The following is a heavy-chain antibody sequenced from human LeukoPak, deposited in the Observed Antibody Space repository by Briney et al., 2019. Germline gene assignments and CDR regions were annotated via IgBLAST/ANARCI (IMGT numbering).Heavy chain of an antibody. CDR1: GGSISSYY. J-gene: IGHJ4*02. V-gene: IGHV4-59*08. CDR3: ARLSSSWYYFDY. D-gene: IGHD6-13*01. CDR2: IYYSGST. Sequence: SETLSLTCTVSGGSISSYYWSWIRQPPGKGLEWIGYIYYSGSTNYNPSLKSRVTISVDTSKNQFSLKLSSVTAADTAVYYCARLSSSWYYFDYWGQGTLVTVSS.